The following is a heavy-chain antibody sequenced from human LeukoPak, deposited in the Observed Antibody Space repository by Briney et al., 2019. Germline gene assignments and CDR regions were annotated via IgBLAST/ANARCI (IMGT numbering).Heavy chain of an antibody. J-gene: IGHJ5*02. Sequence: GGSLRLSCAASGFTFSNYAMSWVRQAPGKGLEWVAFIRYDGSDKYYADSVKGRFIISRDNSRNTLFLQMDSLRSEDTAVYYCAKGQLGIQSSKWFDPWGQGTLVTVSS. CDR3: AKGQLGIQSSKWFDP. CDR1: GFTFSNYA. V-gene: IGHV3-30*02. D-gene: IGHD7-27*01. CDR2: IRYDGSDK.